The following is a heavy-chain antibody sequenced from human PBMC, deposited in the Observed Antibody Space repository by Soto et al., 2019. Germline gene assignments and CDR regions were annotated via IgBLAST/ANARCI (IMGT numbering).Heavy chain of an antibody. Sequence: GGSLRLSCVASGFTFIKYDMSWVRQAPGKGLEWVSTISGSGGSTNYADSVKGRFTISRDNSKNTLHLQMSSLRAEDMAVYYCAKKGTLVRGVPDWFDPWGQGTLVTVSS. CDR2: ISGSGGST. V-gene: IGHV3-23*01. CDR1: GFTFIKYD. D-gene: IGHD3-10*01. J-gene: IGHJ5*02. CDR3: AKKGTLVRGVPDWFDP.